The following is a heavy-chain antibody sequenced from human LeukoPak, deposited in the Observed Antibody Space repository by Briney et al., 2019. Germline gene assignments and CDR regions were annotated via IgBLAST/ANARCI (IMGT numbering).Heavy chain of an antibody. J-gene: IGHJ6*04. D-gene: IGHD3-10*02. CDR2: ISSSGSTI. CDR3: EELGITMIGGV. V-gene: IGHV3-48*03. Sequence: GGSLRLSCADSGFTFSNYEMNCIRQAPGKGLEWISYISSSGSTIYYADSVKGRFTISRDNAKSSLYLQMNSLRAEDTAVYYCEELGITMIGGVWGKGTTVTISS. CDR1: GFTFSNYE.